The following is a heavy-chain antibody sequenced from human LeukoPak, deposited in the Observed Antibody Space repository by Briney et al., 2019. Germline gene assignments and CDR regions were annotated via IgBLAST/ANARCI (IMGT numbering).Heavy chain of an antibody. CDR2: IRNKAKSYTT. D-gene: IGHD3-22*01. J-gene: IGHJ5*02. V-gene: IGHV3-72*01. CDR3: ARGHRDSRGYFGIGS. Sequence: GGSLRPSCAASGFTFSDHYMDWVRQAPGKGLEWVARIRNKAKSYTTEYAASVKGRFTISRDDSKNSLSLQMNSLKTEDTAVYYCARGHRDSRGYFGIGSWGQGTLVTVSS. CDR1: GFTFSDHY.